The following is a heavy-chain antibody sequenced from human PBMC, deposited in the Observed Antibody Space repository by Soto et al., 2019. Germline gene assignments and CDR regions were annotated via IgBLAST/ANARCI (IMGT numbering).Heavy chain of an antibody. Sequence: PSETLSLTCAVYGGSFSGYYWSWIRQPPGKGLEWIGEINHSGSTNYNPSLKSRVTISVDTSKNQFSLKLSSVTAADTAVYYCARGADTMVRGVSRYYYYYMDVWGKGTTVTVSS. CDR3: ARGADTMVRGVSRYYYYYMDV. V-gene: IGHV4-34*01. J-gene: IGHJ6*03. D-gene: IGHD3-10*01. CDR1: GGSFSGYY. CDR2: INHSGST.